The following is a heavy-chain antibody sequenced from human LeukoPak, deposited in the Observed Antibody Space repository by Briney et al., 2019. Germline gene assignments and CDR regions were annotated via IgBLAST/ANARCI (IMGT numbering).Heavy chain of an antibody. CDR3: ARDNVEEGHIDY. J-gene: IGHJ4*02. V-gene: IGHV1-46*01. Sequence: RASVKVSCKASGYTVTNYYMHWVRQAPGQGLEWMGILNPSGNSPTYAQKFQGRVTITRDMSTSTVYMELSSLRSEDTAVYYCARDNVEEGHIDYWGQGTLVTVSS. CDR2: LNPSGNSP. D-gene: IGHD5-24*01. CDR1: GYTVTNYY.